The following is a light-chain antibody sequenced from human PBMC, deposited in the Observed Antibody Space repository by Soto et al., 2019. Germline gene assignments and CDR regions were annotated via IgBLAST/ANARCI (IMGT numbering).Light chain of an antibody. Sequence: EIVLTQSPLSLPVTPGEPASISCRSSRNLLHSNGYYYLDWYLQKPGQSPQLLIYEVSNRPSGVPDRFSGSGSGTDFTLKIRRVEAEDVGVYYCMQSIQLPPITFGQGTRLEIK. CDR2: EVS. CDR3: MQSIQLPPIT. CDR1: RNLLHSNGYYY. J-gene: IGKJ5*01. V-gene: IGKV2D-29*02.